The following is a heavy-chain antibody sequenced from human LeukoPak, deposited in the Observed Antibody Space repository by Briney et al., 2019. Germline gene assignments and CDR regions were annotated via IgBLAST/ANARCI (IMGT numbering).Heavy chain of an antibody. J-gene: IGHJ6*03. CDR3: ARLPRYSSGWNYYYYYMDV. V-gene: IGHV4-34*01. Sequence: SETLSLTCAVYGGSFSGYYWSWIRQPPGKWLEWIGEINHSGSTNYNPSLKSRVTISVETSKNQFSLKLSSVTAADTAVYYCARLPRYSSGWNYYYYYMDVWGKGTTVTISS. D-gene: IGHD6-19*01. CDR2: INHSGST. CDR1: GGSFSGYY.